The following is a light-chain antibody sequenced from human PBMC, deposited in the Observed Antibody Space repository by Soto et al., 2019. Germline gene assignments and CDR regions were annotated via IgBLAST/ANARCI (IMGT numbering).Light chain of an antibody. CDR1: SSDVGDYNY. J-gene: IGLJ1*01. CDR3: SSFTSISTYV. V-gene: IGLV2-14*01. Sequence: QSALTQPASVSGSPGQSITISCTGTSSDVGDYNYVSWYQQHPGKAPKLMIYEVSDRPSGASNRFSGSKSGNTASLTISGLQAEDEADYYCSSFTSISTYVFGNGTKVTVL. CDR2: EVS.